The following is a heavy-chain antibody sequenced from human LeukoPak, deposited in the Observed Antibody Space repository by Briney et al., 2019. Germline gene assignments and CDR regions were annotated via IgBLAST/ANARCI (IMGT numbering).Heavy chain of an antibody. D-gene: IGHD6-6*01. CDR1: GGTFSSYY. V-gene: IGHV1-2*02. CDR3: ARIGRRYYYYYMDV. Sequence: GASVKVSCKASGGTFSSYYMHWVRQAPGQGLEWMGWINPNSGGTNYAQKFQGRVTMTRDTSISTAYMELSRLRSDDTAVYYCARIGRRYYYYYMDVWGKGTTVTISS. J-gene: IGHJ6*03. CDR2: INPNSGGT.